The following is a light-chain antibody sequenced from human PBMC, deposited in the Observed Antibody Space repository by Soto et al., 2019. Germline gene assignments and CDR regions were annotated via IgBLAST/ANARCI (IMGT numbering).Light chain of an antibody. J-gene: IGLJ2*01. CDR2: DNN. Sequence: QSVLTQPPSVSAAPGQKVTISCSGGTSNIGINYVAWYQHLPGAAPKLLIYDNNKRPSGIPDRFSGSKSGTSATLDITGLQTGDEADYYCGTWDGSLGAEVFGGGTKVTVL. CDR3: GTWDGSLGAEV. CDR1: TSNIGINY. V-gene: IGLV1-51*01.